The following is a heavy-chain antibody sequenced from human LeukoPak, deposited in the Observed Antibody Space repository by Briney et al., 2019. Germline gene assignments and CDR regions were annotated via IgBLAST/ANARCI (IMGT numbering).Heavy chain of an antibody. CDR1: GGSFSGYY. V-gene: IGHV4-34*01. D-gene: IGHD6-6*01. CDR2: INHSGST. J-gene: IGHJ6*03. CDR3: ARSAGGIAARRYYYYMDV. Sequence: SETLSLTCAVYGGSFSGYYWSWIRQPPGKGLEWIGEINHSGSTNYNPSLKSRVTISVDTSKNQFSLKLSSVTAADTAVYYCARSAGGIAARRYYYYMDVWGKGTTVTVSS.